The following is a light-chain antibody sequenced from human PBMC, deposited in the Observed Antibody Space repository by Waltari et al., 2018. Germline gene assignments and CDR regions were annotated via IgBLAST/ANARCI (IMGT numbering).Light chain of an antibody. CDR2: VAT. CDR1: PRIGNY. Sequence: IQLIQSPSSLSAAIGDRVTITCRVSPRIGNYLAWYQQKPGKPRKLLIYVATTLHSGVPSKFSGRRSGTDFTLTISSLQPEDFATYYCQQLNNYPFTFGGQTKVGIK. J-gene: IGKJ4*01. CDR3: QQLNNYPFT. V-gene: IGKV1-9*01.